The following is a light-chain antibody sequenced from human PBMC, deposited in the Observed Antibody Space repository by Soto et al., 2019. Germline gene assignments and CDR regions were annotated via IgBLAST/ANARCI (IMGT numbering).Light chain of an antibody. V-gene: IGKV1-39*01. Sequence: DIEMTQSPSSLSAPVGDRVTISCRASQIISTYLNWYQQKPGTAPRLLISRASSVKSGVPPRFSGSGSGRDFTLTISSLRPEDIATYFCQQSYTSPPWTFGQGTKVEVK. CDR1: QIISTY. CDR2: RAS. J-gene: IGKJ1*01. CDR3: QQSYTSPPWT.